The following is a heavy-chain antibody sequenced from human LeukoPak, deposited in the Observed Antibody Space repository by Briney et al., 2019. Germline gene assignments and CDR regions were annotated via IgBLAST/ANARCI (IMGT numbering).Heavy chain of an antibody. D-gene: IGHD6-19*01. CDR1: GFSVSIKY. CDR2: LYSSGTT. V-gene: IGHV3-53*01. J-gene: IGHJ5*02. Sequence: GGSLRLSCAASGFSVSIKYMNWVRQAPGKGLEWVSILYSSGTTYYANSVKGRFTISRDNSENKLFLQMNSLRAEDTAVYYCAKDRESSGWPSYNWFDPWGQGTLVTVSS. CDR3: AKDRESSGWPSYNWFDP.